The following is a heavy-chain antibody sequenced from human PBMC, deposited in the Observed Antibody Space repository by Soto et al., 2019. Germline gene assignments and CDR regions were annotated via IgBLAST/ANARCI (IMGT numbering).Heavy chain of an antibody. CDR1: GFTFTRSP. V-gene: IGHV3-23*01. CDR3: MRDVISGTS. D-gene: IGHD3-16*02. Sequence: GGSLRLSRAASGFTFTRSPPGWARQAPGKGLEWVSAISGSGVSTYYADSVKGRFTISRDNSKNTLYLQMNSLRAEDTAVYYCMRDVISGTSWGQGA. J-gene: IGHJ4*02. CDR2: ISGSGVST.